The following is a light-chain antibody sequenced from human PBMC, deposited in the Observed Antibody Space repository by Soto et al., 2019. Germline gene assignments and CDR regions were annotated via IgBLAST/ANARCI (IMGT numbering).Light chain of an antibody. CDR2: DDV. V-gene: IGLV3-21*02. Sequence: SYELTQSPSVSVAPGQTATIICGGNNIGKKSVHWYQQKPGQAPVLVVFDDVDRPSGIPERLSGSNSGNTATLTISRVEAGDEADYYCQVWDSSSDLLVVFGGGTKVTVL. CDR1: NIGKKS. J-gene: IGLJ2*01. CDR3: QVWDSSSDLLVV.